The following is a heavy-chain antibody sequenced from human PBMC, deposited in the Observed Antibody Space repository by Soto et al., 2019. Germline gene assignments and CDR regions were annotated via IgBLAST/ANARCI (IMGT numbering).Heavy chain of an antibody. D-gene: IGHD6-19*01. CDR2: ISSSSSYI. J-gene: IGHJ3*02. CDR1: GFTFSSYS. CDR3: ARAAVAGTYAFDI. Sequence: SLRLSCAASGFTFSSYSMNWVRQAPGKGLEWVSSISSSSSYIYYADSVKGRFTISRDNAKNSLYLQMNSLRAEDTAVYYCARAAVAGTYAFDIWGQGTMVTVSS. V-gene: IGHV3-21*04.